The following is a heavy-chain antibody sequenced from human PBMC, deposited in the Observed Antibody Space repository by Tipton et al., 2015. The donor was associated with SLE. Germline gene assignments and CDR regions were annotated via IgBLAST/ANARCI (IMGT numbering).Heavy chain of an antibody. Sequence: TLSLTCTVSGGSISSSTYYWGWIRQPPGKGLEWIGSIYYSGSTYYNPSLKSRVTISIDTSKNQFSLKLSSVTAADTAVYYCARPVYGDYPPTGWTWGQGPLVTVSS. D-gene: IGHD4-17*01. J-gene: IGHJ5*02. CDR2: IYYSGST. CDR3: ARPVYGDYPPTGWT. V-gene: IGHV4-39*01. CDR1: GGSISSSTYY.